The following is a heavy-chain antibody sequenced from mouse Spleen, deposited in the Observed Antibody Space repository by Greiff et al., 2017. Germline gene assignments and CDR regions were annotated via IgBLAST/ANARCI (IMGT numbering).Heavy chain of an antibody. D-gene: IGHD2-4*01. CDR3: ARRPYDSSGAMDY. Sequence: VKLQESGAELARPGASVKLSCKASGYTFTSYGISWVKQRTGQGLEWIGEIYPRSGNTYYNEKFKGKATLTADKSSSTAYMELRSLTSEDSAVYFCARRPYDSSGAMDYWGQGTSVTVSS. J-gene: IGHJ4*01. V-gene: IGHV1-81*01. CDR1: GYTFTSYG. CDR2: IYPRSGNT.